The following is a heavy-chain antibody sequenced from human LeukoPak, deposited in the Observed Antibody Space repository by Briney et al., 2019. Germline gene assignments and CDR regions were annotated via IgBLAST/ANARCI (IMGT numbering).Heavy chain of an antibody. D-gene: IGHD2-2*01. CDR2: ISSSGSTI. Sequence: GGSLRLSCAASGFTFSDYYMSWIRQAPGKGLEWVSYISSSGSTIYYADSVKGRFTISRDNAKNSLYLQMNSLRAEDTAVYYCARDRVVVVPAAWIDYWGQGTLVTVSS. CDR1: GFTFSDYY. CDR3: ARDRVVVVPAAWIDY. V-gene: IGHV3-11*01. J-gene: IGHJ4*02.